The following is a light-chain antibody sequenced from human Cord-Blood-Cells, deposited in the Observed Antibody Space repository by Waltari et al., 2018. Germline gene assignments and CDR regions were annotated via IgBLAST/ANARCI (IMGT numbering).Light chain of an antibody. V-gene: IGLV1-47*01. CDR1: SSNIGSKY. J-gene: IGLJ1*01. CDR3: AAWDDSLSGRV. CDR2: SNN. Sequence: QSVLTQPPSAPVDPGPRVTISCSGSSSNIGSKYVYWYQQLPGTAPKLLIYSNNQRASGVPYRFSGSKSGTSASLAISGLRSEDEADYYCAAWDDSLSGRVFGTGTKVTVL.